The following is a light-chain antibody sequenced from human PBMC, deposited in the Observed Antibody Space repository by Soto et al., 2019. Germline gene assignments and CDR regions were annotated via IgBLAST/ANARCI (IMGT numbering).Light chain of an antibody. Sequence: QSVLTQPPSASGTPGQRVTISCSGSDPNIGSNTVNWYQLFPGTAPKLLIYSNILRPSGVPDRFSGSKSDTSATLAIRGLHSDDEAQYYCAAWDDGLNGVLFGGGTKVTVL. CDR1: DPNIGSNT. CDR3: AAWDDGLNGVL. V-gene: IGLV1-44*01. CDR2: SNI. J-gene: IGLJ2*01.